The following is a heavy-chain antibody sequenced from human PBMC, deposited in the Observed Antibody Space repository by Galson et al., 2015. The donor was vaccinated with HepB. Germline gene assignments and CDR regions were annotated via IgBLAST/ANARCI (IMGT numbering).Heavy chain of an antibody. CDR3: VRDGEEDCTSASCVYYYYYGMDV. CDR2: INQDGSGK. V-gene: IGHV3-7*03. J-gene: IGHJ6*02. Sequence: SLRLSCAASGFTFSNYCMSWVRQAPGKGLEWVANINQDGSGKQYVDSVKGRFTITRDNAKNSLHLQLNDLRGEDTAVFYCVRDGEEDCTSASCVYYYYYGMDVWGQGTTVTVSS. CDR1: GFTFSNYC. D-gene: IGHD2-21*01.